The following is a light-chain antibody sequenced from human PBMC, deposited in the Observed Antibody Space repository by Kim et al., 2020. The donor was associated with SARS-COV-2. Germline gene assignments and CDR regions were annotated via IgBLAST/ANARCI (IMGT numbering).Light chain of an antibody. CDR3: SSYTSSSTVV. J-gene: IGLJ2*01. CDR1: SSDVGGYNY. CDR2: DVS. V-gene: IGLV2-14*03. Sequence: QSALTQPASVSGSPGQSITISCTGTSSDVGGYNYVSWYQLHPGKAPKLMIYDVSQRPSGVSNRFSGSKSGNTASLTISGLQAEDEADYYCSSYTSSSTVVFGGGTQLTVL.